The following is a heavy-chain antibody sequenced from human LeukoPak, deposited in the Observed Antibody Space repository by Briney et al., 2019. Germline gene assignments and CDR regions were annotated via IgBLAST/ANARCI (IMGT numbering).Heavy chain of an antibody. CDR3: ARIGGVVYYFDY. V-gene: IGHV4-59*01. J-gene: IGHJ4*02. CDR1: GGSISSYF. CDR2: IYYSGST. Sequence: PSETLSLTCTVSGGSISSYFWSWIRQPPGKGLEWIGYIYYSGSTNYNPSLKSRVTISIDTSKNQFSLKLNSVTAADTAVYYCARIGGVVYYFDYWGQGTLVTVSS. D-gene: IGHD3-3*01.